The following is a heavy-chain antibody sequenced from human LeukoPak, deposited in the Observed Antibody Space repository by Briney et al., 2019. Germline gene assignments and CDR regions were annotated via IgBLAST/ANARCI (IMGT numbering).Heavy chain of an antibody. Sequence: GSLRLSRIASGFTLSRYIMNWVRQAPGKGLEWVASISNDSRYIYYSDSVKGRFTISRDNAKNSLYLQMNSLRAEDTAVYYCARDHIAAAGINWFDPWGQGTLVTVSS. D-gene: IGHD6-13*01. J-gene: IGHJ5*02. CDR3: ARDHIAAAGINWFDP. CDR2: ISNDSRYI. V-gene: IGHV3-21*01. CDR1: GFTLSRYI.